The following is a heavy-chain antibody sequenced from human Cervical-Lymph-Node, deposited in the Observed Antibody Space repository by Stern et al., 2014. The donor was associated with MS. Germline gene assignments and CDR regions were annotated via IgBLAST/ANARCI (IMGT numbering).Heavy chain of an antibody. Sequence: QVQLVQSGAEVKKPGASGKVSCKASGYTFTGYYMHWVRQAPGQGLEWMGWINPNSGGTNYAQKFQGWVTMTRDTSISTAYMELSRLRSDDTAVYYCARGLVDTAMVSPYFDYWGQGTLVTVSS. CDR3: ARGLVDTAMVSPYFDY. V-gene: IGHV1-2*04. D-gene: IGHD5-18*01. CDR1: GYTFTGYY. J-gene: IGHJ4*02. CDR2: INPNSGGT.